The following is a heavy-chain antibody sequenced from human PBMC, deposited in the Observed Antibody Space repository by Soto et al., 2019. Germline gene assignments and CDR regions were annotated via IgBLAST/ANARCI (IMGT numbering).Heavy chain of an antibody. Sequence: ASVKVSCKASGYTFTGYYMHWVRQAPGQGLEWMGWINPNSGGTNYAQKFQGWVTMTRDTSISTAYMELSRLRSDDTAVYYCAGEQLVGDYSSRYGMAVWGQGTTVTVSS. CDR2: INPNSGGT. D-gene: IGHD6-6*01. CDR3: AGEQLVGDYSSRYGMAV. CDR1: GYTFTGYY. V-gene: IGHV1-2*04. J-gene: IGHJ6*02.